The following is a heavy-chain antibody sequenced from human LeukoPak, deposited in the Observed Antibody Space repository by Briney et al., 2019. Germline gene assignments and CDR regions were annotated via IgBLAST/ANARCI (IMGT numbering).Heavy chain of an antibody. D-gene: IGHD3-22*01. V-gene: IGHV1-24*01. CDR3: ATWVYDSSGYYYFDY. J-gene: IGHJ4*02. CDR1: AYTLTELS. Sequence: ASVKVSCKVSAYTLTELSMHWVRQAPGKGLEWMGGFDPEDGETIYAQKFQGRVTMTEDTSTDTAYMELSSLRSEDTAVYYCATWVYDSSGYYYFDYWGQGTLVTVSS. CDR2: FDPEDGET.